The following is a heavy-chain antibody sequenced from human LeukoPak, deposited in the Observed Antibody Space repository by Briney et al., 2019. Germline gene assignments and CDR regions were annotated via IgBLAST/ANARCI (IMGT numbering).Heavy chain of an antibody. CDR2: INHNGNT. CDR1: GFIFSSYG. V-gene: IGHV4-34*01. CDR3: ARNRDYYGSGNYDY. J-gene: IGHJ4*02. Sequence: GSLRLSCAASGFIFSSYGMHWIRQPPGKGLEWIAEINHNGNTHYNPSLKTRVTISVDTSKNQFSLRLTSVIAADTAVYYCARNRDYYGSGNYDYWGQGSLVTVSS. D-gene: IGHD3-10*01.